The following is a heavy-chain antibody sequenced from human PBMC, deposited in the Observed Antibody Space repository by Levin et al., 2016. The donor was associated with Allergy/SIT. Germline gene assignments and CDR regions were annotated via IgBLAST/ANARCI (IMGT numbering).Heavy chain of an antibody. D-gene: IGHD6-19*01. CDR2: TWYDGSRK. CDR1: GFTFSSYG. CDR3: ARLGSGWCADY. V-gene: IGHV3-33*01. J-gene: IGHJ4*02. Sequence: GESLKISCAASGFTFSSYGMHWVRQAPGKGLEWVAVTWYDGSRKYYEDSVKGRFTISRDDSKNTLYLEMNSLRAEDTAVYYCARLGSGWCADYWGQGTLVTVSS.